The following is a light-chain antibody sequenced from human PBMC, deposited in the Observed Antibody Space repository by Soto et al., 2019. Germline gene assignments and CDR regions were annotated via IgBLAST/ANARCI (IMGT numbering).Light chain of an antibody. V-gene: IGLV1-51*02. J-gene: IGLJ2*01. CDR1: SSNIGNSY. Sequence: QSVLTQPPSVSAAPGQKVTISCSGSSSNIGNSYVSWYQQLPGTAPKLLIYENDKRPSGIPDYFTGSKSGTSATLGIIRLQTGDEADYYCGTWDSSLSAVVFGGGTKLTVL. CDR3: GTWDSSLSAVV. CDR2: END.